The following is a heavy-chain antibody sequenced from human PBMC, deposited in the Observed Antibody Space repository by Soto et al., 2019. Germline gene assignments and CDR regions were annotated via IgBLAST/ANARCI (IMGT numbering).Heavy chain of an antibody. V-gene: IGHV4-31*03. CDR3: AKDRSGHRYYFDY. J-gene: IGHJ4*02. CDR1: GGSISSGGYY. Sequence: SETLSLTCTVSGGSISSGGYYWSWIRQHPGKGLEWIGYIYYSGSTYYNPSLKSRVTISVDTSKNQFSLKLSSVTAADTAVYYCAKDRSGHRYYFDYWGQGTLVTVSS. CDR2: IYYSGST.